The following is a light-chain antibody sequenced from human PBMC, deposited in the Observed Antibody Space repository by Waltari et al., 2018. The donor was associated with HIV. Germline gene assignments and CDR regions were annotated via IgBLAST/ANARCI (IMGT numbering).Light chain of an antibody. CDR3: QQYATSQSIT. J-gene: IGKJ5*01. CDR1: QSITSDY. CDR2: GAS. Sequence: IVLTQSPGTLSLSPGERAALSCRASQSITSDYLAWYQQKPGQAPRVLIYGASSRATGIPDRFRGSGSGTDFTLTISRLEPEDSAVYYCQQYATSQSITFGQGTRLEIK. V-gene: IGKV3-20*01.